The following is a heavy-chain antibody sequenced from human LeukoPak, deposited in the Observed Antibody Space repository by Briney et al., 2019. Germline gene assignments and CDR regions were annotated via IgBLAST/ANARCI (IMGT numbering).Heavy chain of an antibody. CDR1: AFTFSSYS. CDR2: ISSSSSTI. CDR3: ARDGDFWSGTLISYYMDV. J-gene: IGHJ6*03. Sequence: GYLRFSCAASAFTFSSYSMNWVRQAPGQGLEWVSYISSSSSTIYYAYSVKGRFTISRDNAKNSLYLQMNSLRAEDTAVYFCARDGDFWSGTLISYYMDVWGKGTTVTVSS. D-gene: IGHD3-3*01. V-gene: IGHV3-48*01.